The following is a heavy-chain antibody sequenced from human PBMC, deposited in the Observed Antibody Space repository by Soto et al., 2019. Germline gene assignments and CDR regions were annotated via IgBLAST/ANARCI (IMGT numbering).Heavy chain of an antibody. CDR1: GGSISSSNW. Sequence: ETLSRTCADSGGSISSSNWWGCFRQPPGKGLEWIGEIYHSGSTNYNPSLKSRVTISVDKSKNQFSLKLSSVTAADTAVYYCARGGSSWYSVDYWGQGTLVTVSS. CDR3: ARGGSSWYSVDY. CDR2: IYHSGST. D-gene: IGHD6-13*01. J-gene: IGHJ4*02. V-gene: IGHV4-4*02.